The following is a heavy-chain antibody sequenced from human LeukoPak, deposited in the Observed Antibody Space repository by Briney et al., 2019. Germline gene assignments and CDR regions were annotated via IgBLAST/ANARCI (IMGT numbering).Heavy chain of an antibody. CDR3: ARDKAYSSGWYYYYYYMDV. CDR2: ISAYNGNT. Sequence: ASVKVSCKASGYTFTSYAMNWVRQAPGQGLEWMGWISAYNGNTNYAQKLQGRVTMTTDTSTSTAYMELRSLRSDDTAVYYCARDKAYSSGWYYYYYYMDVWGKGTTVTVSS. D-gene: IGHD6-19*01. CDR1: GYTFTSYA. V-gene: IGHV1-18*01. J-gene: IGHJ6*03.